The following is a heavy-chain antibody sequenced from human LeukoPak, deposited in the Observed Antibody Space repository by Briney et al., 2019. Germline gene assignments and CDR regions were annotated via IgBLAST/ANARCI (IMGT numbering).Heavy chain of an antibody. Sequence: SVKVSCKASGGTFSSYAISWVRQAPGQGLEWMGGIIPIFGTANYAQKFQGRVTITTDEYTSTVYMELSSLRSEDTAVYYCARGAYYYDSSGYYTGLPSDYWGQGTLVTVSS. CDR1: GGTFSSYA. CDR2: IIPIFGTA. D-gene: IGHD3-22*01. CDR3: ARGAYYYDSSGYYTGLPSDY. J-gene: IGHJ4*02. V-gene: IGHV1-69*05.